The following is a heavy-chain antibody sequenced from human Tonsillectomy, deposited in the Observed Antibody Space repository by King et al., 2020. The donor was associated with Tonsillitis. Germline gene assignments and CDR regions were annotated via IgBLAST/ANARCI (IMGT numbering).Heavy chain of an antibody. CDR2: IYYSGST. Sequence: VQLQESGPGLVKPSETLSLTCTVSGGSISSYYWSWIRQPPGKGLEWSGYIYYSGSTNYNPSLKSRVTISVDTSKNQFSLKLSSVTAAEAAVYYCARTGVGDSGDYYYGMDVWGQGTTVTVSS. J-gene: IGHJ6*02. CDR3: ARTGVGDSGDYYYGMDV. D-gene: IGHD4-17*01. V-gene: IGHV4-59*01. CDR1: GGSISSYY.